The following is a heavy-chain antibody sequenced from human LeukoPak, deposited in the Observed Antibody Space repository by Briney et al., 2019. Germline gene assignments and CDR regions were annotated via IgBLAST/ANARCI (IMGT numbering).Heavy chain of an antibody. J-gene: IGHJ5*02. CDR2: INPNSGGT. V-gene: IGHV1-2*02. D-gene: IGHD3-22*01. CDR3: ARPTDYYDSSGYHLDP. Sequence: ASVKVSCKAFGYTFTSHYMHWVRQAPGQGLEWMGWINPNSGGTNYAQKFQGRVTMTRDTSISTAYMELSRLRSDDTAVYYCARPTDYYDSSGYHLDPWGQGTLVTVSS. CDR1: GYTFTSHY.